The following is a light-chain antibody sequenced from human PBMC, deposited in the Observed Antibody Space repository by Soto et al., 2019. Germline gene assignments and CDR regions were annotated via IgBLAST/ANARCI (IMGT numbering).Light chain of an antibody. CDR3: GTWDSSLSAVV. CDR1: SSNIGNNY. Sequence: QSVLTQPPSVSAAPGQKVTISCSGSSSNIGNNYVSWYQQLPGTAPKLLIYYNNKRPSGIPDRFSGSKAGTSATLGITGPQTGDEADDYCGTWDSSLSAVVFGGGTKLTVL. V-gene: IGLV1-51*01. J-gene: IGLJ2*01. CDR2: YNN.